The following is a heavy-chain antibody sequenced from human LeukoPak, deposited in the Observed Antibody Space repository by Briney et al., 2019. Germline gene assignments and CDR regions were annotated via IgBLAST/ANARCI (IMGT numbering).Heavy chain of an antibody. Sequence: GGSLRLSCAASGFTFSSYAMSWVRQAPGKGLEWVSAISGSGGSTYYADSVKGRFTISRDNSKNTLYLQMISLRAEDTAVYYCAKTKDFWSGYYPDCWGQGTLVTVSS. D-gene: IGHD3-3*01. V-gene: IGHV3-23*01. CDR2: ISGSGGST. J-gene: IGHJ4*02. CDR3: AKTKDFWSGYYPDC. CDR1: GFTFSSYA.